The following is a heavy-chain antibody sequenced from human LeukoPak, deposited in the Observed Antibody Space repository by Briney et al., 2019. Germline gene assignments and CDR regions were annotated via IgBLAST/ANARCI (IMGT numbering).Heavy chain of an antibody. CDR3: ARDVGYLNYAVDY. CDR2: INPNSGGT. D-gene: IGHD5-12*01. J-gene: IGHJ4*02. V-gene: IGHV1-2*02. Sequence: ASMKVSCKASGYTFTGYYMHWVRQAPGQGLEWMGWINPNSGGTNYAQKFQGRVTMTRDTSISTAYMELSRLRSDDTAVYYCARDVGYLNYAVDYWGQGTLVTVSS. CDR1: GYTFTGYY.